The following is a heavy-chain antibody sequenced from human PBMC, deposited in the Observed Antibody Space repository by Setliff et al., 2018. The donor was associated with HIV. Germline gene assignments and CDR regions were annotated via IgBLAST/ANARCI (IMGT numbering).Heavy chain of an antibody. Sequence: SETLSLTCAVYGGSFSGYYWSWIRQSPGKGLEWIGSIYHSGNTYYMPSLQSRVTISVDMSKNQFSLKLSSVTAADTAVYYCATYHYYDSSAYYVDLYYLDYWGQGTLVTVSS. J-gene: IGHJ4*02. CDR1: GGSFSGYY. CDR2: IYHSGNT. D-gene: IGHD3-22*01. CDR3: ATYHYYDSSAYYVDLYYLDY. V-gene: IGHV4-34*01.